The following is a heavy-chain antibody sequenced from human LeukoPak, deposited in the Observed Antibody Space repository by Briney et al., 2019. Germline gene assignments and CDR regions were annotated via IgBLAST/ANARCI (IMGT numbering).Heavy chain of an antibody. CDR1: GFTVSSNY. J-gene: IGHJ6*02. D-gene: IGHD3-10*01. V-gene: IGHV3-66*01. CDR2: IYSGVST. Sequence: GGSLRLSCAASGFTVSSNYMSWVRQAPGMGLEWVSVIYSGVSTYYADSVKGRFTISRDNSKNTLYVQMNSLRAEDTAVYYCARAGSGSYYPNVYYYYGMDVWGQGTTVTVSS. CDR3: ARAGSGSYYPNVYYYYGMDV.